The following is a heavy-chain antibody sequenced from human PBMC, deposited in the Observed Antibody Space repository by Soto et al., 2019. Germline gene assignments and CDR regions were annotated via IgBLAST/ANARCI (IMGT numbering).Heavy chain of an antibody. CDR3: ATSAAGQPYYYYYYMDV. Sequence: PGGSLRLSCAASGFTFSSYSMNWVRQAPGKGLEWVSYISSSSSTIYYADSVKGRFTISRDNAKNSLYLQMNSLRAEDTAVYYCATSAAGQPYYYYYYMDVWGKGTTVTVS. CDR1: GFTFSSYS. V-gene: IGHV3-48*01. CDR2: ISSSSSTI. D-gene: IGHD6-13*01. J-gene: IGHJ6*03.